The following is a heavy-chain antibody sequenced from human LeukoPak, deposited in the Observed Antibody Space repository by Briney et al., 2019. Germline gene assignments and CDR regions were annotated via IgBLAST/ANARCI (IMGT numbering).Heavy chain of an antibody. CDR2: ISHTGSTM. V-gene: IGHV3-48*04. CDR1: GFSFSSYS. J-gene: IGHJ6*02. D-gene: IGHD3-10*01. Sequence: GGSLRLSCAASGFSFSSYSLNWVRQAPGKGLEWVSYISHTGSTMSYADSVKGRFPISRDNARNSLYLQMNSLRAEDTAVYYCAIPPLSGTGSSRPLAGMDVWGQGTTVTVSS. CDR3: AIPPLSGTGSSRPLAGMDV.